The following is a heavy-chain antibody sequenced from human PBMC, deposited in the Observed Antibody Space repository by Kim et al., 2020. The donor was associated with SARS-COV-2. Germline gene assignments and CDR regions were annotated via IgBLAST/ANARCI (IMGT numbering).Heavy chain of an antibody. CDR3: TRGKAFDP. CDR2: INPKNGGT. V-gene: IGHV1-2*02. CDR1: GYTFTDYF. Sequence: ASVKVSCKASGYTFTDYFIHWVRQAPGQGPEWMGWINPKNGGTNYVQKFQGRVTMTRDTSISTVYMELSRLTSDDTAVYYCTRGKAFDPWGQGALVTV. J-gene: IGHJ5*02.